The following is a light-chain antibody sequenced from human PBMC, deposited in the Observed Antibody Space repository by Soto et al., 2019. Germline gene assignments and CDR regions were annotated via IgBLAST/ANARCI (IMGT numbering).Light chain of an antibody. CDR1: RGHRSFA. CDR3: QTWTTGIVV. Sequence: QPVLTQSPSASASLGASVTLTCTLSRGHRSFAIAWHQKHPEKGPRYLMKVDFDGSHTKGDGVPDRFSGSSSGAERYLIISSLQSDDEADYYCQTWTTGIVVFGDGTKLTVL. J-gene: IGLJ3*02. V-gene: IGLV4-69*01. CDR2: VDFDGSH.